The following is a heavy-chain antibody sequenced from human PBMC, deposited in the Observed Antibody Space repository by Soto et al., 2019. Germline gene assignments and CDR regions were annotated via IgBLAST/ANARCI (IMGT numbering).Heavy chain of an antibody. CDR3: ASSYGSGYRAFDY. CDR1: GDTFSFYS. J-gene: IGHJ4*02. V-gene: IGHV1-69*02. CDR2: INPILSMS. Sequence: QVQLVQSGAEVKKPGSSVRVSCKASGDTFSFYSINWVRQAPGLGLEWMGRINPILSMSNYAQRFQGRVTVTADKSTSTVFMELSSLRSEGTAMYYCASSYGSGYRAFDYWGEGALVTFSS. D-gene: IGHD3-10*01.